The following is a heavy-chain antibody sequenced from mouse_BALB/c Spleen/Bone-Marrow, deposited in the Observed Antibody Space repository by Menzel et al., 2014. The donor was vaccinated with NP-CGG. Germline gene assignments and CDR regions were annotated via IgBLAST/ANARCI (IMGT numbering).Heavy chain of an antibody. J-gene: IGHJ2*01. Sequence: EVQVEESGGGLVKPGGSLKLSCAASGFTFSSYTMSWVRQTPEKRLEWVATITSGGSYTYYPDSVKGRFTISRDNAKNTLYLQMSSLKSEDTAMYYCTRDNGPFDYWGQGTTLTVSS. CDR3: TRDNGPFDY. CDR1: GFTFSSYT. CDR2: ITSGGSYT. D-gene: IGHD1-2*01. V-gene: IGHV5-6-4*01.